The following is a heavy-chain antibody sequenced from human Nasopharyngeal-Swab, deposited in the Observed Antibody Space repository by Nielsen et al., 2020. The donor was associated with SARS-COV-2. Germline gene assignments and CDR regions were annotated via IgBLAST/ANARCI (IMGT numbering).Heavy chain of an antibody. CDR2: IEDDGNEK. D-gene: IGHD6-13*01. V-gene: IGHV3-7*01. CDR3: ARGWASLDS. J-gene: IGHJ4*02. CDR1: GFTFDDYT. Sequence: GESLKISCAASGFTFDDYTMHWVRQAPGKGLEWVANIEDDGNEKYYLEPVKGRFTISRDNAKNSLYLQMNSLRADDTAVYYCARGWASLDSWGQGTLVTVSS.